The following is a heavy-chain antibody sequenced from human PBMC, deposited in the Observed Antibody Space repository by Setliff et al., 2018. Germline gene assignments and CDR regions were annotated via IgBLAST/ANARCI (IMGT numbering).Heavy chain of an antibody. D-gene: IGHD2-15*01. CDR3: ARDLVVVVAATPGLYYYYGMDV. Sequence: GGSLRLSCAASGFTFSSYSMNWVRQAPGKGLEWVSYISSSSSTIYYADSVKGRFTISRDNAKNSLYLQMNSLRAEDTAVYYCARDLVVVVAATPGLYYYYGMDVWGQGTTVTVSS. J-gene: IGHJ6*02. V-gene: IGHV3-48*04. CDR1: GFTFSSYS. CDR2: ISSSSSTI.